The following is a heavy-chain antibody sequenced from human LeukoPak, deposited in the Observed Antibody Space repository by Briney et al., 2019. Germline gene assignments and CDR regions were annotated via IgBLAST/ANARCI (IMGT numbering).Heavy chain of an antibody. D-gene: IGHD4-17*01. CDR3: ARDRIVYGDLLADFDY. V-gene: IGHV4-59*12. CDR1: GGSISSYY. Sequence: PSETLSLTCTVSGGSISSYYWSWIRQPPGKGLEWIGYIYYSGSTNYNPSLKSRVTISVDTSKNQFSLKLSSVTAADTAVYYCARDRIVYGDLLADFDYWGQGTLVTVSS. J-gene: IGHJ4*02. CDR2: IYYSGST.